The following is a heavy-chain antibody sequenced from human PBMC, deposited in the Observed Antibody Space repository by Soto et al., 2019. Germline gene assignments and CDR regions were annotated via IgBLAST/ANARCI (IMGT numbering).Heavy chain of an antibody. Sequence: QITLKESGPTLVKPTQTLTLTCTFSGFSLSTSGVGVGWIRQPPGKALEWLALIYWDDDKRYSPSLKSRLTITXXTXKTXVVLTMTNMDPVDTATYYCAHSLLWFGESNDAFDIWGQGTMVTVSS. J-gene: IGHJ3*02. V-gene: IGHV2-5*02. CDR2: IYWDDDK. CDR3: AHSLLWFGESNDAFDI. D-gene: IGHD3-10*01. CDR1: GFSLSTSGVG.